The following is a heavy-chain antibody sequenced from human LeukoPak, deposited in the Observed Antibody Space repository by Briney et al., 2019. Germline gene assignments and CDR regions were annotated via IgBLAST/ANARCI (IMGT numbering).Heavy chain of an antibody. V-gene: IGHV3-23*01. Sequence: GGSLRLSCAASGFIFSNYAMSWVRQAPGKGLQWVSAFSGSGGSTYYADSVKGRFTISRDNSRNTLYLQMNSLRAEDTAVYYCAKGGAQVGGQGTLVTVSS. D-gene: IGHD1-26*01. J-gene: IGHJ4*02. CDR2: FSGSGGST. CDR1: GFIFSNYA. CDR3: AKGGAQV.